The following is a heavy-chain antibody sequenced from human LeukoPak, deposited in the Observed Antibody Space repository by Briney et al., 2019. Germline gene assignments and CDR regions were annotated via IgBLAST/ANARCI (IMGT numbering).Heavy chain of an antibody. J-gene: IGHJ3*02. CDR3: ARISWITMIVFDI. Sequence: GESLKISCKGSGYSFTSYWIGWVRQMPGKGLEWMGIIYPGDSDTRYSPSFQGQVTISADKSISTAYLQWSSLKASDTAMYYRARISWITMIVFDIWGQGTMVTVSS. CDR1: GYSFTSYW. D-gene: IGHD3-22*01. V-gene: IGHV5-51*01. CDR2: IYPGDSDT.